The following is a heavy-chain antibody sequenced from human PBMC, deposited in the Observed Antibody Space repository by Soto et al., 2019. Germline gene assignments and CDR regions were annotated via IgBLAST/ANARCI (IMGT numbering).Heavy chain of an antibody. D-gene: IGHD2-21*02. V-gene: IGHV3-7*01. CDR3: ARAGYCGPGCYYYFDY. J-gene: IGHJ4*02. Sequence: GGSLRLSCAVSGFTFGSYWMNWVRLIPGKGLEWVAYIKPDGSATYYVDSVKGRFTISRDNAKNSLYLQMNSLRVEDTSVYYCARAGYCGPGCYYYFDYWGQGTLVTVS. CDR2: IKPDGSAT. CDR1: GFTFGSYW.